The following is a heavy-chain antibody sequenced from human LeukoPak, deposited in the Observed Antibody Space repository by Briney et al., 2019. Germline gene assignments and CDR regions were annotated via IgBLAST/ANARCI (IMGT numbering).Heavy chain of an antibody. CDR3: ARYYKKGPPFDY. V-gene: IGHV4-34*01. J-gene: IGHJ4*02. Sequence: PSETLSLTCTVSGGSISSYYWSWIRQPPGKGLEWIGEINHSGSTNYNPSLKSRVTISVDTSKNQFSLKLSSVTAADTAVYYCARYYKKGPPFDYWGQGTLVTVSS. CDR2: INHSGST. D-gene: IGHD3-10*01. CDR1: GGSISSYY.